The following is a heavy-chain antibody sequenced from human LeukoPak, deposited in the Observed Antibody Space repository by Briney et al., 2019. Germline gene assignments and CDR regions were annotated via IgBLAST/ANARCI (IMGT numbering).Heavy chain of an antibody. CDR1: GFTFSSYA. Sequence: GGSLRLSCAASGFTFSSYAMHWVRQAPGKGLEGVAVISYDGSNKYYADSVKGRFTISRDNSKNTLYLQMNSLRAEDTAVYYCARLGTKWELVDYWGQGTLVTVSS. CDR3: ARLGTKWELVDY. J-gene: IGHJ4*02. CDR2: ISYDGSNK. D-gene: IGHD1-26*01. V-gene: IGHV3-30*01.